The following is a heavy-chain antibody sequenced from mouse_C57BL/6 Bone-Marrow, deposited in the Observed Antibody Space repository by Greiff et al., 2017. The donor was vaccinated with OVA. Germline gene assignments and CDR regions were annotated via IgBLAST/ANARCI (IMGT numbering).Heavy chain of an antibody. CDR2: INPNNGGT. V-gene: IGHV1-26*01. D-gene: IGHD4-1*02. J-gene: IGHJ3*01. Sequence: EVQLQQSGPELVKPGASVKISCKASGYTFTDYYMNWVKQSHGKSLEWIGDINPNNGGTSYNQKFKGKATLTVDKSSSTAYMELRSLTSEDSAVYYCATPQLGPGGCLFAYWGQGTLVTVSA. CDR3: ATPQLGPGGCLFAY. CDR1: GYTFTDYY.